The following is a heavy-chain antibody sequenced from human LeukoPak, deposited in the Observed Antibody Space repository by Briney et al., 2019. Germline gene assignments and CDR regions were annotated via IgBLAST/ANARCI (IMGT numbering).Heavy chain of an antibody. V-gene: IGHV4-59*08. Sequence: SETLSLACTVSGGSISGYYWSWIRQPPGKGLECIGYIFYSGSTNYNPSFKSRVSISLDTSKSQFSLKLTSVIAADTAMYYCARLGFRTGDNSLADYWGRGTQVTVSS. J-gene: IGHJ4*02. D-gene: IGHD2-8*02. CDR3: ARLGFRTGDNSLADY. CDR2: IFYSGST. CDR1: GGSISGYY.